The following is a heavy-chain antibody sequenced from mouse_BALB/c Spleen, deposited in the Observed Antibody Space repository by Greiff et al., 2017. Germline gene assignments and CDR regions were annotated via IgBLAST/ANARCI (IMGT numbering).Heavy chain of an antibody. CDR2: ISDGGSYT. CDR3: ARGITAMDY. D-gene: IGHD2-4*01. CDR1: GFTFSDYY. J-gene: IGHJ4*01. V-gene: IGHV5-4*02. Sequence: EVKVEESGGGLVKPGGSLKLSCAASGFTFSDYYMYWVRQTPEKRLEWVATISDGGSYTYYPDSVKGRFTISRDNAKNNLYLQMSSLKSEDTAMYYCARGITAMDYWGQGTSVTVSS.